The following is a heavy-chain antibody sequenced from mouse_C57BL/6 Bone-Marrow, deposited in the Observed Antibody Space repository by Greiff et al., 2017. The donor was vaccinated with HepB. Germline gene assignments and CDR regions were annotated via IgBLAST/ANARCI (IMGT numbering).Heavy chain of an antibody. V-gene: IGHV3-1*01. J-gene: IGHJ2*01. CDR1: GYSITSCYV. Sequence: EVQLVESGPGMVKPSQSLSLSCTATGYSITSCYVWNWIRHLPGNKLEWMGYINYSGSTNYNPSLKSRITITHDTSKNHFFLKLNSVTTEDTATYYCARCGYYFDYWGQGTTLTVSS. CDR3: ARCGYYFDY. D-gene: IGHD1-1*02. CDR2: INYSGST.